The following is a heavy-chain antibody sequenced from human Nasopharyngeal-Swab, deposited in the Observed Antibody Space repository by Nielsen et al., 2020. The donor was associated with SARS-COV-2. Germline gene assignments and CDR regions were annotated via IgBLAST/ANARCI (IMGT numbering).Heavy chain of an antibody. J-gene: IGHJ5*02. CDR3: AGWRIAAAGNNWFDP. V-gene: IGHV4-39*01. CDR2: IYYSGST. Sequence: WIRQPPGKGLEWIGSIYYSGSTYYNPSLKSRVTISVDTSKNQFSLKLSSVTAADTAVYYCAGWRIAAAGNNWFDPWGQGTLVTVSS. D-gene: IGHD6-13*01.